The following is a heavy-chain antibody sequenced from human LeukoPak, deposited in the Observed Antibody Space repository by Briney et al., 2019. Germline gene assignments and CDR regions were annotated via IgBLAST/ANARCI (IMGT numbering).Heavy chain of an antibody. CDR2: IIPILGIA. Sequence: SVKVSCKASGGTFSSYTISWVRQAPGQGLEWMGRIIPILGIANYAQKFQGRVTITADKSTSTAYMELSSLRSEDTAVYYCASRLGYCSSTSCDPDDAFDIWGQGTMVTVSS. D-gene: IGHD2-2*01. V-gene: IGHV1-69*02. CDR3: ASRLGYCSSTSCDPDDAFDI. J-gene: IGHJ3*02. CDR1: GGTFSSYT.